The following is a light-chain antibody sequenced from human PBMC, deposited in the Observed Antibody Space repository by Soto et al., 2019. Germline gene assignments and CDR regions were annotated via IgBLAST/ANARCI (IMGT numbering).Light chain of an antibody. CDR2: DTS. CDR3: QQYDNWPRT. V-gene: IGKV3-15*01. J-gene: IGKJ1*01. CDR1: QSVSSN. Sequence: EILMTQSPATLSVSPGGRATLPCRASQSVSSNLAWYQQKPGQAPRPLIYDTSTRATGFPARFSGSGSGTEFTLTITSLQSEDFAVYYCQQYDNWPRTFGQGTKVDIK.